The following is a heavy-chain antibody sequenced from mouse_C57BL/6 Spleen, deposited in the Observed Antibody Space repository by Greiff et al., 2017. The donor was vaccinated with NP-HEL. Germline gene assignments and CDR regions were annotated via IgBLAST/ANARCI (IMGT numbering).Heavy chain of an antibody. D-gene: IGHD4-1*01. J-gene: IGHJ4*01. CDR2: ISSGGDYI. Sequence: DVKLVESGEGLVKPGGSLKLSCAASGFTFSSYAMSWVRQTPEKRLEWVAYISSGGDYIYYADTVKGRFTISRDNARNTLYLQMSSLKSEDTAMYYCTREGGTGTDYYAMDYWGQGTSVTVSS. V-gene: IGHV5-9-1*02. CDR1: GFTFSSYA. CDR3: TREGGTGTDYYAMDY.